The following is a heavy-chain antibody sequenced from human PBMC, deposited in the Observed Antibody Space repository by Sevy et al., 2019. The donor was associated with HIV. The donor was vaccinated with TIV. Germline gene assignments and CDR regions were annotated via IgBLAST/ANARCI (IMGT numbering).Heavy chain of an antibody. CDR1: GESFSNYY. D-gene: IGHD4-17*01. Sequence: SETLSLTCAVYGESFSNYYWSWIRLSPGKGLESIGEIDHSGRSDYNPSLKSRVTMSVDTSKNQCSLKLTSVTAADTAVYYCARGPKPLRSDYGDYRGVGYYCDSWGQGTLVTVSS. V-gene: IGHV4-34*01. CDR3: ARGPKPLRSDYGDYRGVGYYCDS. CDR2: IDHSGRS. J-gene: IGHJ4*02.